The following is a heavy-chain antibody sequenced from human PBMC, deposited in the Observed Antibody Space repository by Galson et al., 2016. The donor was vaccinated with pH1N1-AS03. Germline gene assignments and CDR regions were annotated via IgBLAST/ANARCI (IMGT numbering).Heavy chain of an antibody. Sequence: SVKVSCKASGYTFTSYGITWVRQPPGQGLEWMGWISAYNGNTKYAQKFPGRVTMTTDTSTSTAYMELRSLRSDDTAVYYCAKVGGEGYNWYFYGMDVWGQGTTVTVSS. CDR1: GYTFTSYG. J-gene: IGHJ6*02. CDR2: ISAYNGNT. V-gene: IGHV1-18*01. CDR3: AKVGGEGYNWYFYGMDV. D-gene: IGHD5-24*01.